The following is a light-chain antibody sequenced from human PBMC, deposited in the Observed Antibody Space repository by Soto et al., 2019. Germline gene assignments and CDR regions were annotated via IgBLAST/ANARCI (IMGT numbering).Light chain of an antibody. V-gene: IGLV2-14*01. Sequence: QSALTQPASVSGSPGQSITISCTGTSSDVGGYNYVSWYQQHPGKAPKLMIYEVSNRPSGVSNRFSGSKSGNTASLTISGLQAEGEADYYCSSYTSSSTPCVFGTGTKLTVL. CDR1: SSDVGGYNY. J-gene: IGLJ1*01. CDR2: EVS. CDR3: SSYTSSSTPCV.